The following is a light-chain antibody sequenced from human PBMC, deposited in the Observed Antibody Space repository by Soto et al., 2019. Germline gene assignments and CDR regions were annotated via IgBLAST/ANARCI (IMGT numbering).Light chain of an antibody. J-gene: IGKJ1*01. V-gene: IGKV3-15*01. Sequence: EIVMTPSPATLSVSPGERATLSSRASQSVSSNLAWYQQKPGQAPRLLIYGASTRATGIPARFSGSGSGTEFTLTISSLQSEDFAVYYCQQYGSSPTTFGQGTKVDNK. CDR3: QQYGSSPTT. CDR1: QSVSSN. CDR2: GAS.